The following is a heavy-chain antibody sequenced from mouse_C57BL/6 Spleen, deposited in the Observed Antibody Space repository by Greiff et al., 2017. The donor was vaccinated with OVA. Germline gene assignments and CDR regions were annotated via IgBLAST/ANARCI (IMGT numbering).Heavy chain of an antibody. CDR1: GFTFSSYG. J-gene: IGHJ3*01. Sequence: VQLQQSGGDLVKPGGSLKLSCAASGFTFSSYGMSWVRQTPDKRLEWVATISSGGSYTYYPDSVKGRFTISRDNAKNTLYLQMSSLKSEDTAVYYCARRGDDYSIYWGQGTMVTVSA. V-gene: IGHV5-6*01. CDR3: ARRGDDYSIY. CDR2: ISSGGSYT. D-gene: IGHD2-3*01.